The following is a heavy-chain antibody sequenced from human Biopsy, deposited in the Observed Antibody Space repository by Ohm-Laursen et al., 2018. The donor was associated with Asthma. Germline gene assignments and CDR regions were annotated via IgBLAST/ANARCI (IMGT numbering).Heavy chain of an antibody. Sequence: ATVKISCKASGYNFISFAIHWVRQAPGQRLEWMGWINAGNGNTKYSQKFQGRVSITRDTAASTAYMELTSLRSEDTAAYYCARTYYDFLTGQVKDAFGIWGQGTMVTVSS. CDR1: GYNFISFA. V-gene: IGHV1-3*01. CDR3: ARTYYDFLTGQVKDAFGI. D-gene: IGHD3-9*01. CDR2: INAGNGNT. J-gene: IGHJ3*02.